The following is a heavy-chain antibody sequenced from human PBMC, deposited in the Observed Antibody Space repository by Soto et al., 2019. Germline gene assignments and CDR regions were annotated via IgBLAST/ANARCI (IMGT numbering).Heavy chain of an antibody. CDR2: IYNSGST. Sequence: SDTLSLTCTVSGGSISSSSYYWGWIRQPPGKGLEWIGSIYNSGSTNYNPSLKRQVTISVDTSKKKKSLKMRSETAADTAVYYCARHSFGLATVNNWFDPWGQGTLVTVS. V-gene: IGHV4-39*01. CDR3: ARHSFGLATVNNWFDP. J-gene: IGHJ5*02. D-gene: IGHD4-17*01. CDR1: GGSISSSSYY.